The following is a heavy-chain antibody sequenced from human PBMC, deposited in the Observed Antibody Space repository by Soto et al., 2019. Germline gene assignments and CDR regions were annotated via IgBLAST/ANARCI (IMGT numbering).Heavy chain of an antibody. D-gene: IGHD6-6*01. CDR2: ISSSSSYI. CDR1: GFTFSSYS. V-gene: IGHV3-21*01. Sequence: GGSLRLSCAASGFTFSSYSMNWVRQAPGKGLEWVSSISSSSSYIYYADSVKGRFTISRDNAKNSLYLQMNSLRAEDTAVYYCAREGQLAARPSDYWGQGTLVTVSS. J-gene: IGHJ4*02. CDR3: AREGQLAARPSDY.